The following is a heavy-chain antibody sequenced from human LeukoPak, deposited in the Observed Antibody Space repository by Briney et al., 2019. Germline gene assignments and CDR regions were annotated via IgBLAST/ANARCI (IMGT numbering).Heavy chain of an antibody. D-gene: IGHD2-2*02. CDR3: AKERGVPAAILQGFDY. V-gene: IGHV3-30*02. J-gene: IGHJ4*02. Sequence: PGGSLRLSCAASGFTFSSYGMHWVRQAPGKGLEWVAFIRYDGSNKYYADSVKGRFTISRDNSKNTLYLQMNSLRAEDTAVYYCAKERGVPAAILQGFDYWGQGTLVTVSS. CDR1: GFTFSSYG. CDR2: IRYDGSNK.